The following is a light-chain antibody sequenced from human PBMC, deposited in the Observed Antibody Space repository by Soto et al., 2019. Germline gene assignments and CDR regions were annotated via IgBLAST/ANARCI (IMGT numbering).Light chain of an antibody. Sequence: EIVLTQSPATLSLSPGERATLSCRASQSVSSYLAWYQQKPGQAPRLLIYDASNRATGIPARFSGSGSGTDFTLTISRLAPEDFAVYYCQQRSNGPWTFGQGTKVEIK. CDR3: QQRSNGPWT. CDR2: DAS. V-gene: IGKV3-11*01. CDR1: QSVSSY. J-gene: IGKJ1*01.